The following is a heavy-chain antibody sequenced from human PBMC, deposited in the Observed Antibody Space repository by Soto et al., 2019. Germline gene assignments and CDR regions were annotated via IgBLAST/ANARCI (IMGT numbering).Heavy chain of an antibody. V-gene: IGHV4-39*01. J-gene: IGHJ6*02. CDR1: GGSISSSSYY. CDR3: AGGGYDSHYYYGMDV. Sequence: SETLSLTCTVSGGSISSSSYYWGWIRQPPGKGLEWIGSIYYSGSTYYNPPLKSRVTISVDTSKNQFSLKLSSVIAAVTSVYYCAGGGYDSHYYYGMDVWGQGTTVTVSS. D-gene: IGHD5-12*01. CDR2: IYYSGST.